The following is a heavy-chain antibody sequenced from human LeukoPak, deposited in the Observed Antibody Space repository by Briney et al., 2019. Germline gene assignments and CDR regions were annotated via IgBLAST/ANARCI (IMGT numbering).Heavy chain of an antibody. CDR3: ASDRTHTALLDY. J-gene: IGHJ4*02. CDR2: INPNSGGT. CDR1: GYTFIDYY. Sequence: ASVTVSCKASGYTFIDYYMHWVRQAPGQGLEWMGWINPNSGGTNFAQKFQGRVTMTRDTSISTAYMELSSLRSDDTAVYYCASDRTHTALLDYWGQGTLVTVSS. V-gene: IGHV1-2*02. D-gene: IGHD5-18*01.